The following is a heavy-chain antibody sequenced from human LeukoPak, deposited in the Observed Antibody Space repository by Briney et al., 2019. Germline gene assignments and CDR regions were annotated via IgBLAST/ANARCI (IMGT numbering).Heavy chain of an antibody. D-gene: IGHD4-17*01. CDR2: IYPGDSDT. Sequence: GESLKISCNGSGYSFTSYWIGWVRQMPGKGLEWMGNIYPGDSDTRYSPSFQGQATISADKSISTAYLQWSSLKASDTAMYYCARNADYGDYVGSFDYWGQGTLVTVSS. J-gene: IGHJ4*02. V-gene: IGHV5-51*01. CDR3: ARNADYGDYVGSFDY. CDR1: GYSFTSYW.